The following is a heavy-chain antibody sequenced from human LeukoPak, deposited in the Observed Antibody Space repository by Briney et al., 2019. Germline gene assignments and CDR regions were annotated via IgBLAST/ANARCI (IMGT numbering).Heavy chain of an antibody. D-gene: IGHD5-18*01. CDR1: GGSISSGGYY. J-gene: IGHJ4*02. Sequence: SETLSLTCTVSGGSISSGGYYWSWIRQHPGKGLEWIGYISYSGSTHYNPSLNSRVTISVGTSKSQFSLKLSSVTAADTAVYYCARVRGYSYGELDYWGQGTLVTVSS. V-gene: IGHV4-31*03. CDR2: ISYSGST. CDR3: ARVRGYSYGELDY.